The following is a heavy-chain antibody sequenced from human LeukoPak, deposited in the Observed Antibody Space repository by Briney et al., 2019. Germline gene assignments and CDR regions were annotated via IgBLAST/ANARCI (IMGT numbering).Heavy chain of an antibody. CDR1: GDRLTNNW. CDR2: IYPGNSDT. J-gene: IGHJ4*02. D-gene: IGHD6-13*01. Sequence: GESLKISCKISGDRLTNNWIGWVRQVPGKGLEWMGLIYPGNSDTRYSPLFQGQVTLSVDRPISTAYLHWSGLKASDTAIYYCARFALTSSLDYWGQGTLVTVSS. CDR3: ARFALTSSLDY. V-gene: IGHV5-51*04.